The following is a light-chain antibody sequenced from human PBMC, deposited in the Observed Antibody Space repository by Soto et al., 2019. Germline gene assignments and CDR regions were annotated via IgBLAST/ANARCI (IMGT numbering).Light chain of an antibody. Sequence: QSALTQPATVSGSQGQSITISCTGTSSDVGSYNLVSWYQQHPGKALKLMIYEVSKRPSGVSNRFSGSKSGNTASLTISGLQAEDEADYYCCSYAGSSTYVFGTGTKVTVL. CDR2: EVS. CDR1: SSDVGSYNL. J-gene: IGLJ1*01. CDR3: CSYAGSSTYV. V-gene: IGLV2-23*02.